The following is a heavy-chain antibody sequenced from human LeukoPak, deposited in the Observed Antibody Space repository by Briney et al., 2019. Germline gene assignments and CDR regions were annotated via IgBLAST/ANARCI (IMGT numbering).Heavy chain of an antibody. CDR2: IYYSGST. Sequence: SETLSLTCTVSGGSISSYYWSWIRQPPGKGLEWIGYIYYSGSTNYNPSLKSRVTISVDTSKNQFSLKLSSVTAADTAVYYCARLGATTIGYWGQGTLVTVSS. V-gene: IGHV4-59*08. CDR3: ARLGATTIGY. CDR1: GGSISSYY. D-gene: IGHD1-26*01. J-gene: IGHJ4*02.